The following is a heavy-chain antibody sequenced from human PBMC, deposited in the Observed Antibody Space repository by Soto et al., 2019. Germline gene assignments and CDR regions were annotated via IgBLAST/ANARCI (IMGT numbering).Heavy chain of an antibody. V-gene: IGHV4-30-2*01. CDR3: AASRVVVAATKGPFDY. Sequence: QLQLQESGSGLVKPSQTLSLTCAVSGGSISSGGYSWSWIRQPPGKGLEWIGYIYHSGSTYYNPSVKSRVTMSVDRSKNQFSLKLSSVTDADTAVYYCAASRVVVAATKGPFDYWGQGTLVTVSS. D-gene: IGHD2-15*01. CDR2: IYHSGST. CDR1: GGSISSGGYS. J-gene: IGHJ4*02.